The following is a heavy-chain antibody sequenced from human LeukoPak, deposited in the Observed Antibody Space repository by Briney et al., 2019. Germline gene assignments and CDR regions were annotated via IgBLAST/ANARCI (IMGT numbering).Heavy chain of an antibody. Sequence: PGGSLRLSCSASGFTFGDYAMNWFRQAPGKGLEWVGFIRSKAYGCTTEYAASVKGRFTISRDDYKSIAYLQMNSLKIEDTGLYYCTLDRPRYDYGDYRDTFDIWGQGTMVTVSS. CDR2: IRSKAYGCTT. D-gene: IGHD4-17*01. V-gene: IGHV3-49*03. CDR1: GFTFGDYA. CDR3: TLDRPRYDYGDYRDTFDI. J-gene: IGHJ3*02.